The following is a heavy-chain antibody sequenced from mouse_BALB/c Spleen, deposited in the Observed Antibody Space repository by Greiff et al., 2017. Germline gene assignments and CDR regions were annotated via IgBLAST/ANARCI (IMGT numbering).Heavy chain of an antibody. D-gene: IGHD1-1*01. J-gene: IGHJ4*01. CDR1: GFTFSSFG. V-gene: IGHV5-17*02. Sequence: EVQRVESGGGLVQPGGSRKLSCAASGFTFSSFGMHWVRQAPEKGLEWVAYISSGSSTIYYADTVKGRFTISRDNPKNTLFLQMTSLRSEDTAMYYCARYGSSYAMDYWGQGTSVTVSS. CDR3: ARYGSSYAMDY. CDR2: ISSGSSTI.